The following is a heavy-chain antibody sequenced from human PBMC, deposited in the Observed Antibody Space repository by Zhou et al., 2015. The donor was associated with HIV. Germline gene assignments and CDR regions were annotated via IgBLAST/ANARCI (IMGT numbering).Heavy chain of an antibody. V-gene: IGHV1-69*12. D-gene: IGHD6-13*01. CDR2: IIPIFGTA. Sequence: QVQLVQSGAEVKKPGSSVKVSCKASGGTFSSYAISWVRQAPGQGLEWMGGIIPIFGTANYAQKFQGRVTITADESTSTAYMELSSLRSEDTAVYYCARDQRGPEGQQLASMDVWGQGDHGSPSP. CDR1: GGTFSSYA. CDR3: ARDQRGPEGQQLASMDV. J-gene: IGHJ6*02.